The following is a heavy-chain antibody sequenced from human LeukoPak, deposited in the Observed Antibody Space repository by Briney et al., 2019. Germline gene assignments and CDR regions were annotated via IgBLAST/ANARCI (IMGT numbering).Heavy chain of an antibody. J-gene: IGHJ4*02. CDR2: ISYDGSNK. Sequence: GGSLRLSCAASGFTFSSYAMHWVRQAPGKGLGWVAVISYDGSNKYYADSEKGRFTISRDNSKNTLYLQMNSLRAEDTAVYYCARDSLTLYCSSTSCYYFYFDYWGQGTLVTVSS. D-gene: IGHD2-2*01. V-gene: IGHV3-30*01. CDR3: ARDSLTLYCSSTSCYYFYFDY. CDR1: GFTFSSYA.